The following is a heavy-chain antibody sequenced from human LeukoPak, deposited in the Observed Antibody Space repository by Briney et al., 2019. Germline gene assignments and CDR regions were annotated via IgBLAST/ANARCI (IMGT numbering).Heavy chain of an antibody. V-gene: IGHV1-2*02. CDR3: ARVRLADERAWAY. Sequence: GASVKVSCKASGYTFSDFYIHWVRQAPGQGLEYVGWITPKSGDTYSPQRFQGRVTMTRDASISTAYMELSSLRSDDTAVYFCARVRLADERAWAYWSQGTLATVSS. D-gene: IGHD3-3*02. J-gene: IGHJ4*02. CDR1: GYTFSDFY. CDR2: ITPKSGDT.